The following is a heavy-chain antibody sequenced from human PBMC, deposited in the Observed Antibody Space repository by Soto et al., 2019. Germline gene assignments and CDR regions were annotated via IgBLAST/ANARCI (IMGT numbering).Heavy chain of an antibody. V-gene: IGHV3-48*01. CDR2: ISSSSSTI. CDR1: GFTFSSYS. D-gene: IGHD2-15*01. Sequence: PGGSLRLSCAASGFTFSSYSMNWVRQAPGKGLEWVSYISSSSSTIYYADSVKGRFTISRDNAKNSLYLQMNSLRAEDTAVYYCARESRWSKGYNYFDYWGQGTLVTVSS. CDR3: ARESRWSKGYNYFDY. J-gene: IGHJ4*02.